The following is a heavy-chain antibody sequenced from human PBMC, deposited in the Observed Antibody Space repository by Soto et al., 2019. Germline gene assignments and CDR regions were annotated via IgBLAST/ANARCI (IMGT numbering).Heavy chain of an antibody. V-gene: IGHV1-69*13. CDR3: ARLLYYYDSSAQPRAFDI. Sequence: ASVKVSCKASGGTFSSYSISWVLQAPGQGLEWMGGIIPIFGTANYAQKFQGRVTITADESTSTAYMELSSLRSEDTAVYYCARLLYYYDSSAQPRAFDIWGQGTMVTVSS. J-gene: IGHJ3*02. CDR1: GGTFSSYS. CDR2: IIPIFGTA. D-gene: IGHD3-22*01.